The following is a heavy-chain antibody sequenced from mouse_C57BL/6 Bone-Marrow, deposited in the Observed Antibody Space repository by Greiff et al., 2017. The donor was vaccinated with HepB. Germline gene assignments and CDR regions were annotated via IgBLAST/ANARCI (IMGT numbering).Heavy chain of an antibody. D-gene: IGHD1-1*01. Sequence: DVMLVESGGGLVKPGGSLKLSCAASGFTFSDYGMHWVRQAPEKGLEWVAYISSGSSTIYYADTVKGRFTISRDNAKNTLFLQMTSLRSEDTAMYYCACTVVALYAMDYWGQGTSVTVSS. CDR3: ACTVVALYAMDY. J-gene: IGHJ4*01. CDR1: GFTFSDYG. V-gene: IGHV5-17*01. CDR2: ISSGSSTI.